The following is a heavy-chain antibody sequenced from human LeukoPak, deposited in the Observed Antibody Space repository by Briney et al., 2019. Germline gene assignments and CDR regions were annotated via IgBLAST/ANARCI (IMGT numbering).Heavy chain of an antibody. J-gene: IGHJ6*02. CDR1: GVTFNSSW. Sequence: VGSLRRSCVGTGVTFNSSWMSWVRQGRGKGLEWVANIKQDGSEKYYVDSVKGRFTISRDNAKNSLYLQMNSLRAEDTAVYYCAREKWLRYYYGMDVWGQGTTVTVSS. CDR2: IKQDGSEK. D-gene: IGHD3-22*01. CDR3: AREKWLRYYYGMDV. V-gene: IGHV3-7*04.